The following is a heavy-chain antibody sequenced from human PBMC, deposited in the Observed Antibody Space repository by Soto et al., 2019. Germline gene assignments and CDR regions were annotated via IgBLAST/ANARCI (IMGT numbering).Heavy chain of an antibody. CDR1: GGTFSSYA. V-gene: IGHV1-69*13. CDR3: ASPLGIAARGYYYYYGMDV. J-gene: IGHJ6*02. D-gene: IGHD6-6*01. CDR2: IIPIFGTA. Sequence: GASVKVSCKASGGTFSSYAISWVRQAPGQGLEWMGGIIPIFGTANYAQKCQGRVTITADESTSTAYMGLSSLRSEDTAVYYCASPLGIAARGYYYYYGMDVWGQGTTVTVSS.